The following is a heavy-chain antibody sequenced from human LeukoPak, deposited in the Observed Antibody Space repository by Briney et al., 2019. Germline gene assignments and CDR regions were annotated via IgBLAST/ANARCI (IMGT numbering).Heavy chain of an antibody. Sequence: GGSLRLSCAASGFTVSSNYMSWVRHAPGKGLVWVSRINSDGSSTSYADSVKGRFTISRDNAKNTLYLQMNSLRAEDTAVYYCASSSSPGYWGQGTLVTVSS. CDR2: INSDGSST. CDR3: ASSSSPGY. V-gene: IGHV3-74*01. J-gene: IGHJ4*02. D-gene: IGHD6-6*01. CDR1: GFTVSSNY.